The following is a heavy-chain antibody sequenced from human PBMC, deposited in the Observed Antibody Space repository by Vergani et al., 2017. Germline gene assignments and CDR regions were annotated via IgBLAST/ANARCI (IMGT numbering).Heavy chain of an antibody. CDR1: GFTFSSYG. V-gene: IGHV3-30*18. CDR2: ISYDGSNK. CDR3: AKVSQVATINWYFDL. J-gene: IGHJ2*01. Sequence: VQLVESGGGLVKPGGSLRLSCAASGFTFSSYGMHWVRQAPGKGLEWVAVISYDGSNKYYADSVKGRFTISRDNSKNTLYLQMNSLRAEDTAVYYCAKVSQVATINWYFDLWGRGTLVTVSS. D-gene: IGHD5-12*01.